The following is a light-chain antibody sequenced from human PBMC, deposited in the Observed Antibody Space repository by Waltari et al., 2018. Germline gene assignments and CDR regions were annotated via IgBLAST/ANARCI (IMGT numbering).Light chain of an antibody. CDR3: QQRSNWFT. V-gene: IGKV3-11*01. J-gene: IGKJ4*01. CDR2: DAS. CDR1: QSVSSS. Sequence: EIVLTQSPANLSLSPGERATLSCRASQSVSSSLAWYQQKPGQAPRLLIYDASNRATGIPARFSGSGSGTDFTLTISSLEPEDFAVYYCQQRSNWFTFGGGTKVEIK.